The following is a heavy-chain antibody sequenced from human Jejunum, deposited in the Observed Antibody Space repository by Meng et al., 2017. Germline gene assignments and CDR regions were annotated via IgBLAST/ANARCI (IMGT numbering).Heavy chain of an antibody. CDR2: INTYSGSP. CDR1: GYSFMTYA. J-gene: IGHJ4*02. CDR3: ARRSLGEMSGDPDY. Sequence: QVQLVQSGSELKHPGASVTVSCKASGYSFMTYALNWVRQAPGQGLEWMGWINTYSGSPTYAQGFTGRFVFSLDTSVSTAYLQINNLQSDDTAVYYCARRSLGEMSGDPDYWGQGTLVTVSS. V-gene: IGHV7-4-1*02. D-gene: IGHD3-16*01.